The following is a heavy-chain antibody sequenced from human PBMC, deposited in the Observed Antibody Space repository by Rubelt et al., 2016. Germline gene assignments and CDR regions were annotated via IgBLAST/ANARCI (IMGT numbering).Heavy chain of an antibody. J-gene: IGHJ4*02. Sequence: QVQLQESGPGLVKPSETLSLTCTVSGGSINSYYWSWIRQPPGKGLAWIGRIYYSGSTNYNPALKSRVTISVDTSKNQFCRKLNSGTAADTAVYYCARSGKQWDALDYWGQGTLVTVSS. V-gene: IGHV4-59*08. CDR3: ARSGKQWDALDY. CDR1: GGSINSYY. CDR2: IYYSGST. D-gene: IGHD6-19*01.